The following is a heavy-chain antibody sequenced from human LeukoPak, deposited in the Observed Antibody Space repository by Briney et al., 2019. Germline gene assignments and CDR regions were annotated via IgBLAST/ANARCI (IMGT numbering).Heavy chain of an antibody. J-gene: IGHJ5*02. CDR2: INHSGST. Sequence: PSETLSLTCAVYGGSFSGYYWSWIRQPPGKGLEWIGEINHSGSTNYNPSLKSRVTISVDTTKNQFSLKLSSVTAADTAVYYCARSPSWGQGTLVTVSS. CDR3: ARSPS. CDR1: GGSFSGYY. V-gene: IGHV4-34*01.